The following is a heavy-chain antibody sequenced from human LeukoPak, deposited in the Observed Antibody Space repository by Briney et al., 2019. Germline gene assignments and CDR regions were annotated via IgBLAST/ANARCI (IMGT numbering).Heavy chain of an antibody. CDR1: GFTFSAYH. CDR2: ISIISSTI. V-gene: IGHV3-48*01. CDR3: ARTHERDLDY. Sequence: GGSLRLSCAASGFTFSAYHMNWVRQAPGKGLEWVSYISIISSTIYYADSVKGRFTISRDDAKNSVYLQMNSLRADDTAVYYCARTHERDLDYWGQGTLVTVSS. J-gene: IGHJ4*02.